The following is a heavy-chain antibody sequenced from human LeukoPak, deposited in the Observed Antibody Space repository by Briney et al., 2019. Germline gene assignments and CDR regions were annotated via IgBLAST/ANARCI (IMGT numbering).Heavy chain of an antibody. V-gene: IGHV3-21*01. CDR2: ISSSSSYI. Sequence: PGGSLRLSCAASGFTFSSYSMNWVRQAPGKGLEWVSSISSSSSYIYYADSVKGRFTISRDNAKNSLYLQMNSLRAEDTAVYYCARLLPRGYSGYDRPYYWGQGTLVTVSS. CDR1: GFTFSSYS. D-gene: IGHD5-12*01. CDR3: ARLLPRGYSGYDRPYY. J-gene: IGHJ4*02.